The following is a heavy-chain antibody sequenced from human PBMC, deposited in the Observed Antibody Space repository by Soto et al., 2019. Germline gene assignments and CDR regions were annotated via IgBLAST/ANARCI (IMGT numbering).Heavy chain of an antibody. J-gene: IGHJ6*02. CDR2: ISAYNGNT. D-gene: IGHD6-25*01. CDR3: AIVGSECLPAYCYYGMDG. CDR1: GYTFTSYG. V-gene: IGHV1-18*04. Sequence: ASVQVSCKASGYTFTSYGISWVRQAPGQGLEWMGWISAYNGNTNYAQKLQGRVTMTTDTSTSTAYMELRSLRSDDPAVYYCAIVGSECLPAYCYYGMDGWGQGTTVTVPS.